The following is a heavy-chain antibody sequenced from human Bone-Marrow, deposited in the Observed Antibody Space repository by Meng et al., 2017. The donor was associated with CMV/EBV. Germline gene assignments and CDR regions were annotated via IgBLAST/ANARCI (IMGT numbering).Heavy chain of an antibody. CDR2: ISSVSTYI. CDR3: ATSGHSYGYDY. Sequence: SCTTSGIPFNKYRMNWVRQAPGKGLEWVASISSVSTYINYADSVKGRFTISRDNARNSLYLQMSGLRAEDAAVYYCATSGHSYGYDYWGLGTLVTVSS. V-gene: IGHV3-21*06. J-gene: IGHJ4*02. CDR1: GIPFNKYR. D-gene: IGHD5-18*01.